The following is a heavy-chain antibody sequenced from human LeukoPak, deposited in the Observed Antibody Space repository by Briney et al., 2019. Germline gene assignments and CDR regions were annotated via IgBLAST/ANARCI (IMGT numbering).Heavy chain of an antibody. Sequence: PSGTLPLTCTVSGRPVSSSTYYWDWIPQPPGKGLEWIGTIYYSGSTYYNPSLKSRVTISVDTSKNQFSLRLSSVTAADTAVYYCARRRRSNSSHDYWGQGTLVTVSS. CDR3: ARRRRSNSSHDY. J-gene: IGHJ4*02. D-gene: IGHD6-6*01. CDR1: GRPVSSSTYY. CDR2: IYYSGST. V-gene: IGHV4-39*01.